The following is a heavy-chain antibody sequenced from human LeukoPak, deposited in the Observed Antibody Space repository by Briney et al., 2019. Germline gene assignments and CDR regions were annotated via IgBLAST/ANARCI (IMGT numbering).Heavy chain of an antibody. D-gene: IGHD3-10*01. CDR1: GFTFSSYG. CDR2: ISYDGSNK. Sequence: GRSLRLSCAASGFTFSSYGMHWVRQAPGKGLEWVAVISYDGSNKYYADSVKGRFTISRDNSKNTLYLQMNSLRAEDTAVYYCVKVITMVRGVIKNYYGMDVWGIGTTVTVSS. J-gene: IGHJ6*04. V-gene: IGHV3-30*18. CDR3: VKVITMVRGVIKNYYGMDV.